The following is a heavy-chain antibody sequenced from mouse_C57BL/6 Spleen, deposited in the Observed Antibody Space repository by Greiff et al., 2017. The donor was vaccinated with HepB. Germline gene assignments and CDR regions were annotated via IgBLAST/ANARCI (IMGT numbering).Heavy chain of an antibody. D-gene: IGHD1-1*01. CDR2: IYPGNSYT. V-gene: IGHV1-5*01. CDR1: GYTFTSYW. J-gene: IGHJ2*01. CDR3: TRGLLDYFDY. Sequence: EVQLQESGTVLARPGASVKMSCKTSGYTFTSYWMHWVKQRPGQGLEWIGAIYPGNSYTSYNQKFKGKAILAAVTSASTAYMELSSLTNEDSAVYYCTRGLLDYFDYWGQGTTLTVSS.